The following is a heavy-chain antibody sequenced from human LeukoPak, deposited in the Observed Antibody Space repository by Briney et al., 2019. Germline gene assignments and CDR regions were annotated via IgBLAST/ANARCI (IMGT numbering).Heavy chain of an antibody. Sequence: GGSLRLSCAASGFTVSSNYMSWVRQAPGKGLEWVSVIYSDSSTYHADSVKGRFTISRDNSKNTLYLQMNSLRVEDTAVYYCAGGRMAMWEFDYWGQGTLVTVSS. D-gene: IGHD5-24*01. V-gene: IGHV3-53*01. CDR2: IYSDSST. J-gene: IGHJ4*02. CDR1: GFTVSSNY. CDR3: AGGRMAMWEFDY.